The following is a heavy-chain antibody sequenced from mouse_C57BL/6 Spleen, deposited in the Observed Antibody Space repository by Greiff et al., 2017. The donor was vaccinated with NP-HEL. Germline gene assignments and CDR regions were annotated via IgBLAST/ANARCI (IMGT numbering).Heavy chain of an antibody. CDR2: ISDGGSYT. J-gene: IGHJ2*01. V-gene: IGHV5-4*01. CDR3: ARGGFYDGYYLDY. D-gene: IGHD2-3*01. Sequence: EVQGVESGGGLVKPGGSLKLSCAASGFTFSSYAMSWVRQTPEKRLEWVATISDGGSYTYYPDNVKGRFTISRDNAKNNLYLQMSHLKSEDTAMYYCARGGFYDGYYLDYWGQGTTLTVSS. CDR1: GFTFSSYA.